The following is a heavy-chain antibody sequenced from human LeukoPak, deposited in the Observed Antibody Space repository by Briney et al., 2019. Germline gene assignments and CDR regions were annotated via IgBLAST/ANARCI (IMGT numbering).Heavy chain of an antibody. D-gene: IGHD3-10*01. CDR2: IKQDGSEK. CDR1: GFTFSSYS. CDR3: ARDSIYYSFDI. J-gene: IGHJ3*02. V-gene: IGHV3-7*01. Sequence: PGGSLRLSCAASGFTFSSYSMNWVREAPGKGREWVANIKQDGSEKYYVDSVKGRFTISRDNAKNSLYLQMSSLRAEDTAVYYCARDSIYYSFDIWGQGTMVTVSS.